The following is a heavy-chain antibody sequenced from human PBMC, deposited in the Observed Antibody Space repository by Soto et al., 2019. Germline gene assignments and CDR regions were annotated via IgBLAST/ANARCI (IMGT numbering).Heavy chain of an antibody. Sequence: QVHLQQWGAGLLKPSETLSLTCAVNGGAFNGYYWTWIRQSPGKGLQWIGEINHSGTVDYNQSLKCRVTFSIDTSKKQFSLTLTSVTAADTAVYYCARAGAALVRGSIGGFDYWGQGTLVTVSS. CDR2: INHSGTV. CDR3: ARAGAALVRGSIGGFDY. J-gene: IGHJ4*02. CDR1: GGAFNGYY. V-gene: IGHV4-34*01. D-gene: IGHD3-10*01.